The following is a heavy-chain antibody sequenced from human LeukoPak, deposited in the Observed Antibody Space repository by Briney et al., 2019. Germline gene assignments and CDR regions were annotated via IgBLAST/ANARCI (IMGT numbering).Heavy chain of an antibody. CDR2: IYPDGITT. D-gene: IGHD3-10*01. V-gene: IGHV3-74*01. J-gene: IGHJ4*02. CDR1: GFTFSSYC. CDR3: AREAYEAGRYYIDY. Sequence: GGSLGLSCAASGFTFSSYCIQWVRQVPGKGPVWVSRIYPDGITTNYADSVKGRFTISRDNAKNTLFLQMDSLRAEDTAVYYCAREAYEAGRYYIDYWGQGALVIVSS.